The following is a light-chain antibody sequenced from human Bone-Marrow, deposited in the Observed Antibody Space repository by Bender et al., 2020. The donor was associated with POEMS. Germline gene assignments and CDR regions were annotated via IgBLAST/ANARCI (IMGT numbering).Light chain of an antibody. Sequence: QSALTQPASVSGSPGQSITISCTGTSSDVGTYNLVSWYQQHPGKAPKVIIYEANKRPSGVSIRFSGSRSGNTASLTISGLQAEDEAAYYCCSYAGSSTLIFGGGTKVTVL. J-gene: IGLJ2*01. CDR3: CSYAGSSTLI. CDR2: EAN. CDR1: SSDVGTYNL. V-gene: IGLV2-23*01.